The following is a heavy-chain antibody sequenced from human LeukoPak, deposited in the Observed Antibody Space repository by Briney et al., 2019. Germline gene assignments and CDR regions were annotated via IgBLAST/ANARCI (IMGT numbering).Heavy chain of an antibody. V-gene: IGHV3-48*01. CDR1: GFTFSSYS. CDR2: ISSSSSAI. CDR3: AKEGYPGNYFDY. D-gene: IGHD2-15*01. J-gene: IGHJ4*02. Sequence: GGSLRLSCAASGFTFSSYSMNWVRQAPGKGLEWVSYISSSSSAICYADSVKGRFTISRDNSKNTLYLQMNSLRAEDTAVYYCAKEGYPGNYFDYWGQGTLVTVSS.